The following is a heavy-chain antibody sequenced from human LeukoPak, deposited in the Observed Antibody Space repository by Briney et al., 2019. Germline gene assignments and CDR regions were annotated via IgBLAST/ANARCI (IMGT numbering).Heavy chain of an antibody. CDR2: ISAYNGNT. Sequence: GASVKASCKASGYTFTSYGISWVRQAPGQGLEWMGWISAYNGNTNYAQKLQGRVTMTTDTSTSTAYMELRSLRSDDTAVYYCARTTMVRGVSPFDYWGQGTLVTVSS. D-gene: IGHD3-10*01. J-gene: IGHJ4*02. CDR1: GYTFTSYG. CDR3: ARTTMVRGVSPFDY. V-gene: IGHV1-18*04.